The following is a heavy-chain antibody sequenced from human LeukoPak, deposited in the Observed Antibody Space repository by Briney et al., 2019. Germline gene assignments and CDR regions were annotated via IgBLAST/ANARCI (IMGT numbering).Heavy chain of an antibody. CDR1: GFTFSSYA. CDR2: ISGSGGST. D-gene: IGHD3-10*01. J-gene: IGHJ3*02. Sequence: GGSLRLSCAASGFTFSSYAMSWVRQAPGKGLEWVSAISGSGGSTYYADFVKGRFTISRDNSKNTLYLQMNSLGAEDTAVYYCAKDPPFSFGNPGAFDIWGQGTMVTVSS. CDR3: AKDPPFSFGNPGAFDI. V-gene: IGHV3-23*01.